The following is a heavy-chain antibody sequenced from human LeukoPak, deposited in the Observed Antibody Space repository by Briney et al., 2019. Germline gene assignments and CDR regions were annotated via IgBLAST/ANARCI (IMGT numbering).Heavy chain of an antibody. D-gene: IGHD4-11*01. CDR1: GLSLSSSGVG. Sequence: SGPTLVKPTQTLTLTCAFSGLSLSSSGVGVGWIRQPPGKALEWLAVIYWDDDKRYSPFLKSRLTLTTDTSKNQVVLTMTNMDPVDTATYYCAHRPRRNSNAFDYWGQGTLVTVSS. V-gene: IGHV2-5*02. CDR2: IYWDDDK. CDR3: AHRPRRNSNAFDY. J-gene: IGHJ4*02.